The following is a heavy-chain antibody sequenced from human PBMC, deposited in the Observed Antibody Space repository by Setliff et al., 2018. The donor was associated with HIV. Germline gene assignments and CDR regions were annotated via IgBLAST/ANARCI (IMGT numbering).Heavy chain of an antibody. V-gene: IGHV7-4-1*02. CDR2: MNPNTGNP. Sequence: ASVKVSCKASGYNFTDYDINWVRQATGQGLEWMGWMNPNTGNPTYAQGFTGRFVFSLDTSVSTAYLQISSLKAEDTAVYYCARALYGEYGGDLNWLDPWGQGTLVTVSS. J-gene: IGHJ5*02. CDR1: GYNFTDYD. CDR3: ARALYGEYGGDLNWLDP. D-gene: IGHD4-17*01.